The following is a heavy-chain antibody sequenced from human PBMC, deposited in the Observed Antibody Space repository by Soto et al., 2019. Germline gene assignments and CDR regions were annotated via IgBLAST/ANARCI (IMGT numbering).Heavy chain of an antibody. V-gene: IGHV3-7*01. D-gene: IGHD1-26*01. Sequence: GGSLRLSCAASGFTFSSYWMSWVRQAPGKGLEWVANIKQDGSEKYYVDSVKGRFTISRDNAKNSLYLQMNSLRAEDTAVYYCARDSIVRESYVWVIDYWGQGTLVTVSS. J-gene: IGHJ4*02. CDR3: ARDSIVRESYVWVIDY. CDR2: IKQDGSEK. CDR1: GFTFSSYW.